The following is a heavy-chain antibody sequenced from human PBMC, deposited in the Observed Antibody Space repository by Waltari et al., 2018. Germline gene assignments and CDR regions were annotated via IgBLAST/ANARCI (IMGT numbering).Heavy chain of an antibody. CDR2: ISSSGSTI. V-gene: IGHV3-48*03. J-gene: IGHJ4*02. Sequence: EVQLVESGGGLVQPGGSLRLSCAASGFPFSSYEMNWVRPAPGKGLEWVSYISSSGSTIYYADSVKGRFTISRDNAKNSLYLQMNSLRAEDTAVYYCARDRTMVRGLVDYWGQGTLVTVSS. D-gene: IGHD3-10*01. CDR3: ARDRTMVRGLVDY. CDR1: GFPFSSYE.